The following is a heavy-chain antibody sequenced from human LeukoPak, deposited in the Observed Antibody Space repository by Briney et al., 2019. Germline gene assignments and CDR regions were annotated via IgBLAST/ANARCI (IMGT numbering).Heavy chain of an antibody. Sequence: ASVKVSCKASGYTFTGYYIHWVRQAPGQGLKWMGWINPNSGGTNYAQKFQGRVTMTRDTSISTAYMELSRLRSDDTAVYYCAREGGGDTAGYYMDVWGKGTTVTVSS. D-gene: IGHD2-21*01. J-gene: IGHJ6*03. V-gene: IGHV1-2*02. CDR2: INPNSGGT. CDR1: GYTFTGYY. CDR3: AREGGGDTAGYYMDV.